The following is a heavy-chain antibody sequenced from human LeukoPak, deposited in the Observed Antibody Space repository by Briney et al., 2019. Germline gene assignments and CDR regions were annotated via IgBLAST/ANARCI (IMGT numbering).Heavy chain of an antibody. CDR2: IDWDDDE. J-gene: IGHJ6*02. CDR3: ARTLRYSRSSAGNYYGMDV. CDR1: GFSLSTDAMC. D-gene: IGHD6-6*01. V-gene: IGHV2-70*17. Sequence: SGPALVKPTQTLTLPCTFSGFSLSTDAMCVSWIRQPPGKSLEWLARIDWDDDEFYSTPLKTRLTISKDTSKNQVVLTMTNLDPVDTATYYGARTLRYSRSSAGNYYGMDVWGQGTPVTVSS.